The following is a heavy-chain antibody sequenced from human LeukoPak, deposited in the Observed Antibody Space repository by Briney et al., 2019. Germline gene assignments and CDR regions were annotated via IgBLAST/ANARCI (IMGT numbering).Heavy chain of an antibody. CDR1: GFTFSDYY. CDR3: ARPIAAAGYTLDY. Sequence: GGSLRLSCAASGFTFSDYYMSWIRQAPGKGLEGVSYISSSSSYTNYADSVKGRFTISRDNAKNSLYLQMNSLRAEDTAVYYCARPIAAAGYTLDYWGQGTLVTVSS. V-gene: IGHV3-11*06. CDR2: ISSSSSYT. D-gene: IGHD6-13*01. J-gene: IGHJ4*02.